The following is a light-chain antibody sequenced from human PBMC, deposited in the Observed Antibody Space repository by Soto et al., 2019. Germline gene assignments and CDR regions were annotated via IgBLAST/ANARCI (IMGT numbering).Light chain of an antibody. CDR1: QTVRNNY. CDR2: DAS. J-gene: IGKJ5*01. CDR3: QQYNNWPPIT. Sequence: EFVLTQSPGTLSLSPGERATLSCSASQTVRNNYLAWYQQKPGQAPRLLIYDASSRATGIPDRFSGSGSGTEFTLTISSLQSEDFAVYYCQQYNNWPPITFGQGTRLEIK. V-gene: IGKV3-20*01.